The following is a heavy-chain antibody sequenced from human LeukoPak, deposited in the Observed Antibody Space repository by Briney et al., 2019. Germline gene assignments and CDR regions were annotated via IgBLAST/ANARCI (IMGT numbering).Heavy chain of an antibody. V-gene: IGHV4-4*07. D-gene: IGHD4-11*01. CDR2: THTSGRT. CDR1: GGSISSYY. J-gene: IGHJ6*03. CDR3: ARDGDYSNFDYYYYYMDV. Sequence: PSETLSLTCTVPGGSISSYYWSWIRQPAGKGLEFVGRTHTSGRTDYNPSLRGRLTMSLDTSKKQFSLKLGSVTAADTAVYYCARDGDYSNFDYYYYYMDVWGKGTTVTVSS.